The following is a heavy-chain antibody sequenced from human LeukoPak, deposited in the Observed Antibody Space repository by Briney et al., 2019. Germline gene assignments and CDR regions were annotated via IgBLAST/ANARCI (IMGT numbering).Heavy chain of an antibody. Sequence: GGSRRLSCAASGFTFSSYSMNWVRQAPGKGLEWVSSISSSSSYIYYADSVKGRFTISRDNAKNSLYLQMNSLRAEDTAVYYCAGSGGSTAYGMDVWGQGTTVTVSS. D-gene: IGHD2-15*01. CDR2: ISSSSSYI. CDR3: AGSGGSTAYGMDV. CDR1: GFTFSSYS. V-gene: IGHV3-21*01. J-gene: IGHJ6*02.